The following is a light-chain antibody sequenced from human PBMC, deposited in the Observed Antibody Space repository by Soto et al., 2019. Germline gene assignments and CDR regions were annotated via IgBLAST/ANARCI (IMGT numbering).Light chain of an antibody. Sequence: EIVMTQSPATLSVSPGERATLSCRANQSVSSNLAWYQQKPGQAPRLLIYGASTRATGIPARFSGSGSGTEFTLTISRLEPEDFAVYYCQQCGSSSTFGQGTRLEIK. CDR2: GAS. V-gene: IGKV3-15*01. J-gene: IGKJ5*01. CDR1: QSVSSN. CDR3: QQCGSSST.